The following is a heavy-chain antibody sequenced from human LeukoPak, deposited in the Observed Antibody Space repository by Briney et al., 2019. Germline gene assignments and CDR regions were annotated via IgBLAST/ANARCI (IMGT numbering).Heavy chain of an antibody. D-gene: IGHD3-10*01. V-gene: IGHV4-4*07. CDR2: IYTSGST. J-gene: IGHJ5*02. Sequence: SETLSLTCTVSGGSISSYYWSWIRQPAGKGLERIGRIYTSGSTNYNPSLKSRVTMSVDTSKNQFSLKLSSVTAADTAVYYCAREILVQGINWFDPWGQGTLVTVSS. CDR1: GGSISSYY. CDR3: AREILVQGINWFDP.